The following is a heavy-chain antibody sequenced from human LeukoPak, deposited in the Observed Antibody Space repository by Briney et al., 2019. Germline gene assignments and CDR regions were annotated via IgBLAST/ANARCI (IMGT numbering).Heavy chain of an antibody. CDR2: IKQDGSEK. CDR1: GFTFSYYN. J-gene: IGHJ4*02. CDR3: ARDDYGSGSWNDY. Sequence: GGSLRLSCAASGFTFSYYNMNWVRQAPGKGLEWVANIKQDGSEKNYVDSVKGRFTISRDNAKNSLYLQMNSLRAEDTALYYCARDDYGSGSWNDYWGQGTLVTVSS. D-gene: IGHD3-10*01. V-gene: IGHV3-7*03.